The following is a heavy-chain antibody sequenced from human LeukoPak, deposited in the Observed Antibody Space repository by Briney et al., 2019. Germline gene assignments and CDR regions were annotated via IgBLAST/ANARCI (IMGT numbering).Heavy chain of an antibody. J-gene: IGHJ4*02. V-gene: IGHV4-34*01. CDR2: INQSGSA. CDR1: GYSLGTNYY. D-gene: IGHD3-22*01. Sequence: SETLSLTCAVSGYSLGTNYYWGWIRQPPGKGLEWIGEINQSGSAKYNPSLKSRVTISVHLSKTEFSLELNSVTAADTAVYYCARGQPRNFDSSGYYSGGFYDYDFWGQGTLVTVSS. CDR3: ARGQPRNFDSSGYYSGGFYDYDF.